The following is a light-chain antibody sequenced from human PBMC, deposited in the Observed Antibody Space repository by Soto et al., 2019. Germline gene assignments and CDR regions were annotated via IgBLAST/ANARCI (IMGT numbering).Light chain of an antibody. J-gene: IGKJ1*01. CDR3: QKYGSSPTT. V-gene: IGKV3-20*01. CDR1: QSVSSSY. CDR2: GAS. Sequence: EIVLTHSPGTLSFSPLEIATLSFRSSQSVSSSYLAWYQQKPGQAPRLLIYGASSRATGIPDRFSGSGSGTDFTLTISRLEPEDFAAYYCQKYGSSPTTFGQGTKVDIK.